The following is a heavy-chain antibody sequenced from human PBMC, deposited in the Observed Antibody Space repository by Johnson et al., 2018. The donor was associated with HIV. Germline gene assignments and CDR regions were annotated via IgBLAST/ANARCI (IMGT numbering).Heavy chain of an antibody. CDR1: EFTFSKYA. J-gene: IGHJ3*02. D-gene: IGHD3/OR15-3a*01. Sequence: MQLVESGGGLIQPGGSLRLSCAASEFTFSKYAMSWVRQAPGKGLEWVSGISGSGTTTYYGDSVKGRFTISRDNSKNTIYLQMNSLRAEDTAVYYCAREFGQASSYAFDIWGQGTMVTVSS. CDR2: ISGSGTTT. CDR3: AREFGQASSYAFDI. V-gene: IGHV3-23*04.